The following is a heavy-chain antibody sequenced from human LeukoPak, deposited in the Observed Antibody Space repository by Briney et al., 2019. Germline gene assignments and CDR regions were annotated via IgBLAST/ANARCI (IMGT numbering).Heavy chain of an antibody. V-gene: IGHV4-61*02. CDR2: IYTSGST. CDR1: GGSISSGDYY. CDR3: ARDLYYGSGPRGLDP. D-gene: IGHD3-10*01. Sequence: SETLSLTCTVSGGSISSGDYYWSWIRQPAGKGLEWIGRIYTSGSTNYNPSLKSRVTMSVDTSKNQFSLKPSSVTAADTAVYYCARDLYYGSGPRGLDPWGQGTLVTVSS. J-gene: IGHJ5*02.